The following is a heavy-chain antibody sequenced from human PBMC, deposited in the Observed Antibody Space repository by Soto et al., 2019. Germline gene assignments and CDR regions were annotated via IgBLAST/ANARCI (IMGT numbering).Heavy chain of an antibody. CDR2: IYHSGST. V-gene: IGHV4-30-2*01. J-gene: IGHJ6*02. CDR3: ARSNYYYYGMDV. CDR1: GGSISSGGYS. Sequence: PSETLSLTCAVPGGSISSGGYSWSWIRQPPGKGLEWIGYIYHSGSTYYNPSLKSRVTISVDRSKNQFSLKLSSVTAADTAVYYCARSNYYYYGMDVWGQGTTVTVSS.